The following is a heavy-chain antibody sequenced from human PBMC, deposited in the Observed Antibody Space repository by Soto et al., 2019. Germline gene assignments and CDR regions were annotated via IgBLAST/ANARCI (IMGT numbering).Heavy chain of an antibody. V-gene: IGHV4-39*01. Sequence: PSETLSLTCTVSGGSISSSSYYWGWIRQPPGKGLEWIGSIYYSGSTYYNPSLKSRVTISVDTSKNQFSLKLSSVTAADTAVYYCARGYSGYDRIYYYYMEVWGKGTTVTVSS. CDR2: IYYSGST. CDR1: GGSISSSSYY. CDR3: ARGYSGYDRIYYYYMEV. D-gene: IGHD5-12*01. J-gene: IGHJ6*03.